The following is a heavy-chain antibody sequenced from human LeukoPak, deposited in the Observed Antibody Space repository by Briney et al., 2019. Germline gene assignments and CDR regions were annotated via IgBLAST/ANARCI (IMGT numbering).Heavy chain of an antibody. CDR1: GYTFTSYD. J-gene: IGHJ6*02. CDR2: MNPNSGNT. V-gene: IGHV1-8*01. Sequence: ASVKVSCKASGYTFTSYDINWVRQATGQGLEWMGWMNPNSGNTGYAQKFQGRVTMTRNTSISTAYMELSSLRSEDTAVCYCARGGFGTYYDFWSGYYTFPYYYYGMDVWGQGTTVTVSS. CDR3: ARGGFGTYYDFWSGYYTFPYYYYGMDV. D-gene: IGHD3-3*01.